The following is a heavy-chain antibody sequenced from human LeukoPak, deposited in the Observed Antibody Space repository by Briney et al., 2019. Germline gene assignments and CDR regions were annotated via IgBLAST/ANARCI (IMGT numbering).Heavy chain of an antibody. CDR2: IKQDGSEK. V-gene: IGHV3-7*01. Sequence: GGSLRLSCAASGFTFSSYLMSWVRQAPGKGLEWVANIKQDGSEKYYVDSVKGRFTMSRDNAKNSLYLQMNSLRAEDTAVYYCARVQWELRGVGSYFDYWGQGALVTVSS. D-gene: IGHD1-26*01. J-gene: IGHJ4*02. CDR3: ARVQWELRGVGSYFDY. CDR1: GFTFSSYL.